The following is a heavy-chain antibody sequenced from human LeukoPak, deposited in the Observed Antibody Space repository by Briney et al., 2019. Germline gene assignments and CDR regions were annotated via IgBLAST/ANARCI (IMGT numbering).Heavy chain of an antibody. J-gene: IGHJ4*02. D-gene: IGHD6-13*01. CDR2: IYYGGST. V-gene: IGHV4-59*01. CDR3: AREAAAGGHFLDY. Sequence: PSETLSLTCTVSGGSISSYYWSWIRQPPGKGLEWIGYIYYGGSTNYNPSLKSRVTISVDTSKNQFSLKLSSVTAADTAVYYCAREAAAGGHFLDYWGQGTLVTVSS. CDR1: GGSISSYY.